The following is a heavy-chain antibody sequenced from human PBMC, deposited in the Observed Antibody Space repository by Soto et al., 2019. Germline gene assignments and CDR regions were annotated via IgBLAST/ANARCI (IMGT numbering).Heavy chain of an antibody. V-gene: IGHV3-23*01. Sequence: PGGSLRLSCAASGFTFSSYAMSWVRQAPGKGLEWVSAISGSGGSTYYAVSVKGRFTISRDNSKNTLYLQMNSLRAEDTAVYYCARGYYYDSSGYYYGMDVWGQGTTVTVSS. CDR3: ARGYYYDSSGYYYGMDV. CDR2: ISGSGGST. D-gene: IGHD3-22*01. CDR1: GFTFSSYA. J-gene: IGHJ6*02.